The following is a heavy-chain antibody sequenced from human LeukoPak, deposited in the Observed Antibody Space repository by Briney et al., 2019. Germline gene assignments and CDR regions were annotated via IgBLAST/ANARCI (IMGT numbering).Heavy chain of an antibody. Sequence: SETLSLTCTVSGGSISSSSYYWGWIRQPPGKGLEWLGSIYYSGSTYYNPSLKSRVTISVDTSKNQFSLKLSSVTAADTAVYYCARSGTDSSGYYYSFDYWGQGTLVTVSS. V-gene: IGHV4-39*07. CDR2: IYYSGST. D-gene: IGHD3-22*01. CDR3: ARSGTDSSGYYYSFDY. J-gene: IGHJ4*02. CDR1: GGSISSSSYY.